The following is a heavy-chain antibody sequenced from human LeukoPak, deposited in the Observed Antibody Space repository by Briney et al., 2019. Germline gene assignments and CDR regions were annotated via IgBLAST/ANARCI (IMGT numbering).Heavy chain of an antibody. V-gene: IGHV4-34*01. Sequence: SETLSLTCAVYGGSFSDYYWNWIRQPPGKGLEWIGEIHHRGTSNYNPHLKSRRIISVDTSTNPFSLTLSSVTAAHTAVYYCARGLFRAALGRSAWSSWFDPWGQGALVTVSS. CDR2: IHHRGTS. CDR3: ARGLFRAALGRSAWSSWFDP. CDR1: GGSFSDYY. J-gene: IGHJ5*02. D-gene: IGHD6-19*01.